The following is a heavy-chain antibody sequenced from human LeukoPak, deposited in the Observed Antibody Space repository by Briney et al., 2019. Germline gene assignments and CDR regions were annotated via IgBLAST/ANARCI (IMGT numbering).Heavy chain of an antibody. J-gene: IGHJ6*02. CDR1: GGTFSSYA. CDR2: MNPNSGNT. V-gene: IGHV1-8*02. Sequence: ASVKVSCKASGGTFSSYAISWVRQAPGQGLEWMGWMNPNSGNTGYAQKFQGRVTMTRNTSISTAYMELSSLRSEDTAVYYCARGNELRFLEWLLYYYGMDVWGQGTTVTVSS. D-gene: IGHD3-3*01. CDR3: ARGNELRFLEWLLYYYGMDV.